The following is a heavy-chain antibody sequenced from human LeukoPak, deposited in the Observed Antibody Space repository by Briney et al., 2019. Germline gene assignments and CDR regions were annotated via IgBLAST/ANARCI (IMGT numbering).Heavy chain of an antibody. CDR2: VYHSGST. CDR1: GGSISTYY. CDR3: ARGVQQWPYYLDY. J-gene: IGHJ4*02. V-gene: IGHV4-59*01. Sequence: KPSETLSLTCTVSGGSISTYYWNWIRQPPGKGLEWVGYVYHSGSTSYNPSLSSPVTISVDVSKNQFSLKVTSVTAADTAVYYCARGVQQWPYYLDYWGQGTLVTVPS. D-gene: IGHD6-19*01.